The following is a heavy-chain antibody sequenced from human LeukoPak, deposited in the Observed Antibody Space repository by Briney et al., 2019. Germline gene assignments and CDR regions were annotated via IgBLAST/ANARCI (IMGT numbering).Heavy chain of an antibody. CDR3: ARDIVVVPAAIIGYYFDY. CDR1: GFTFSSYA. Sequence: HAGGSLRLSCAASGFTFSSYAMHWVRQAPGKGLEWVAVISYDGSNKYYADSVKGRFTISRDNSKNTLYLQMNSLRAEDTAVYYCARDIVVVPAAIIGYYFDYWGQGTLVTVSS. J-gene: IGHJ4*02. D-gene: IGHD2-2*01. CDR2: ISYDGSNK. V-gene: IGHV3-30*04.